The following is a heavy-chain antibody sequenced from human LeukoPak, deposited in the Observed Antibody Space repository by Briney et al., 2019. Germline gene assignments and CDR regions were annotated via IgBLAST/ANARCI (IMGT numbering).Heavy chain of an antibody. J-gene: IGHJ4*02. CDR1: GYSFTNYW. V-gene: IGHV5-51*01. CDR2: IYPGDSDT. Sequence: GESLKISCKGSGYSFTNYWIGWVRQMPGKGLEWMGIIYPGDSDTRYSPSFQGQVTISADKSISTAYLQWSSLKASDTAMYYCARHGDSSGYLTLPFDYWGQGTLVTVSS. CDR3: ARHGDSSGYLTLPFDY. D-gene: IGHD3-22*01.